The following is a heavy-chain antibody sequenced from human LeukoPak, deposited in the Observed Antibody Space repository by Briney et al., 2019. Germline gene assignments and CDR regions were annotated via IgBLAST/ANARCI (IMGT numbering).Heavy chain of an antibody. D-gene: IGHD3-22*01. CDR3: ARGAEDSSVYYSGLYY. Sequence: ASVEVSCKASGYTFSGYYMHWVRQAPGQGLEWMGWINPNSGGTIYVEKFQGRVTMTRDMSISTDYMELSSLRSDDTAVYYCARGAEDSSVYYSGLYYWGQGTLVTVSS. V-gene: IGHV1-2*02. CDR1: GYTFSGYY. CDR2: INPNSGGT. J-gene: IGHJ4*02.